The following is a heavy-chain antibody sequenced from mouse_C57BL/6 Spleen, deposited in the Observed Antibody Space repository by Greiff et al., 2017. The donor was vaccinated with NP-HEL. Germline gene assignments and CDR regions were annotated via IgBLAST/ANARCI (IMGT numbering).Heavy chain of an antibody. CDR3: ARGLIYYDYDGAMDY. V-gene: IGHV5-4*01. Sequence: EVQVVESGGGLVKPGGSLKLSCAASGFTFSSYAMSWVRQTPEKRLEWVATISDGGSYTYYPDNVKGRFTISRDNAKNNLYLQMSHLKSEDTAMYYCARGLIYYDYDGAMDYWGQGTSVTVSS. CDR2: ISDGGSYT. J-gene: IGHJ4*01. D-gene: IGHD2-4*01. CDR1: GFTFSSYA.